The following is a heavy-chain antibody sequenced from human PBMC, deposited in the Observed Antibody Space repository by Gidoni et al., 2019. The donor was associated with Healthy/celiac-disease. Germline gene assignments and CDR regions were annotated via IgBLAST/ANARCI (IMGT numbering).Heavy chain of an antibody. D-gene: IGHD3-10*01. CDR2: IWYDGSNK. CDR1: GFTFSSYG. V-gene: IGHV3-33*01. J-gene: IGHJ3*02. CDR3: AGYYGSGSDAFDI. Sequence: QVQLVESGGGVVQPGRSLRLSCAASGFTFSSYGMHWVRQAPGKGLEWVAVIWYDGSNKYYADSVKGRFTISRDNSKNTLYLQMNSLRAEDTAVYYCAGYYGSGSDAFDIWGQGTMVTVSS.